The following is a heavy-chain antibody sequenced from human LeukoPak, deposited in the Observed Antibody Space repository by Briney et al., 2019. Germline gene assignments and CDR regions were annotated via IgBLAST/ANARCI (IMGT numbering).Heavy chain of an antibody. CDR1: GFTFSSYG. D-gene: IGHD3-10*01. V-gene: IGHV3-30*02. CDR3: VKERVRGVNFEPTLDY. J-gene: IGHJ4*02. CDR2: IRYDGSNK. Sequence: PGGSLRLSCAASGFTFSSYGMHWVRQAPGKGLEWVAFIRYDGSNKYYADSVKGRFTISRDNSKNTLYLQMNSLRAEDTAVYYCVKERVRGVNFEPTLDYWGQGTLVTVSS.